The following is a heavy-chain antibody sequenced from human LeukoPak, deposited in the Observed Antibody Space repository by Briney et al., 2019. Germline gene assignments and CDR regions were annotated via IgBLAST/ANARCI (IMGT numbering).Heavy chain of an antibody. V-gene: IGHV3-7*03. CDR2: IKPDGSKE. D-gene: IGHD2-2*01. CDR1: GFTLSSYW. CDR3: ARDAMRGGYLDY. Sequence: SGGSLRLSCAASGFTLSSYWMTWVRLAPGKGLEWVAKIKPDGSKEYYVDSVKGRFTISRDNAKNSLYLQMNSLRAEDTAVYYCARDAMRGGYLDYWGQGTLVTVSS. J-gene: IGHJ4*02.